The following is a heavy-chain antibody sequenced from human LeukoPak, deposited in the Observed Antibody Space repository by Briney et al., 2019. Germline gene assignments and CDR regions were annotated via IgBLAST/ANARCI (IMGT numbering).Heavy chain of an antibody. Sequence: GASVKVSCKASGYTFTGYYMHWVRQAPGQGLEWMGRINPNSGGTNYAQKFRGRVTMTRDTSISTAYMELSRLRSDDTAVYYCARGIAAAGTVDGAFDIWGQGTMVTVSS. J-gene: IGHJ3*02. CDR2: INPNSGGT. CDR1: GYTFTGYY. CDR3: ARGIAAAGTVDGAFDI. D-gene: IGHD6-13*01. V-gene: IGHV1-2*06.